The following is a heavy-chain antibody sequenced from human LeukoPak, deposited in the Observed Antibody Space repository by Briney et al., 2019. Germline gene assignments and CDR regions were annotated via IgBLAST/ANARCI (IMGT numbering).Heavy chain of an antibody. D-gene: IGHD2-21*02. CDR1: GFTFTTYW. CDR3: AKAGSDFSIDL. Sequence: GGSLRLSCAASGFTFTTYWMSWVRQAPGKGLEWVANIKQDGNEKYYVDSVKGRFTISRDNAKNSLYLQMSSLRTEDTAVYYCAKAGSDFSIDLWGQGTLVSVSS. J-gene: IGHJ5*02. V-gene: IGHV3-7*01. CDR2: IKQDGNEK.